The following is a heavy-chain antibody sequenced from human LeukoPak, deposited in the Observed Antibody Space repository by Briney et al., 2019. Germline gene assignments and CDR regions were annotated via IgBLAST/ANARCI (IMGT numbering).Heavy chain of an antibody. V-gene: IGHV3-23*01. CDR2: ISGSGGKT. Sequence: GGSLRLSCAASGFTFSSFALNWVRQAPGKGPEWVSAISGSGGKTWYADSVKGRFTISRDDSKKTLYLQMNSLRAEDTAVYYCAKDPIVFNSGDYYLGAFNIWGQGTMVTVSS. J-gene: IGHJ3*02. CDR1: GFTFSSFA. D-gene: IGHD2-21*02. CDR3: AKDPIVFNSGDYYLGAFNI.